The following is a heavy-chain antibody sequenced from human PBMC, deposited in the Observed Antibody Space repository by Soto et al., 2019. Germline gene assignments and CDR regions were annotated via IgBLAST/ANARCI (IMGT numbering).Heavy chain of an antibody. J-gene: IGHJ4*02. CDR1: GGSISSSSYY. CDR2: IYYSGST. CDR3: ARQKLPAYFDY. Sequence: QLQLQESGPGLVKPSETLSLTCTVSGGSISSSSYYWGWIRQPPGKGLEWIGSIYYSGSTYYNPSLKSRVTISVDTSKNQFSLKLSSVTAADTAVYYCARQKLPAYFDYWGQGTLVTVSS. D-gene: IGHD2-2*01. V-gene: IGHV4-39*01.